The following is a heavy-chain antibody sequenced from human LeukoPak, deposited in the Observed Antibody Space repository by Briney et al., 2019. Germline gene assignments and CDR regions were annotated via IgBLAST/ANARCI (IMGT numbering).Heavy chain of an antibody. CDR1: GFTFSSYS. V-gene: IGHV3-21*01. CDR3: ARGPIAAAEIDY. J-gene: IGHJ4*02. D-gene: IGHD6-13*01. CDR2: ISTSGSYI. Sequence: GGSLRLSCAAYGFTFSSYSMNWVRQAPGKGLEWVSSISTSGSYIYYADSVKGRFTISRDNAKNSLFLQMNTLRAEDTAVFYCARGPIAAAEIDYWGQGTLVTVSS.